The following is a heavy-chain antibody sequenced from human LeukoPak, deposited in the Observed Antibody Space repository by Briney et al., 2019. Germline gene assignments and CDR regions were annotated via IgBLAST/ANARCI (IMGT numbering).Heavy chain of an antibody. D-gene: IGHD5-24*01. CDR3: AKDARGDGYTKAIDY. J-gene: IGHJ4*02. CDR2: ISGSGGST. Sequence: PGGSLRLSCAASGFTFSSYGMSWVRQAPGKGLEWVSAISGSGGSTYYADSVKGRFTISRDNSKNTLYLQMNSLRAEDTAVYYCAKDARGDGYTKAIDYWGQGTLVTVSS. CDR1: GFTFSSYG. V-gene: IGHV3-23*01.